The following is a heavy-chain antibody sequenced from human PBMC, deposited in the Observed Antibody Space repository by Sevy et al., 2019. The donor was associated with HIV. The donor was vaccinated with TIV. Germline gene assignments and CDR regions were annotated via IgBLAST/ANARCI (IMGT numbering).Heavy chain of an antibody. CDR1: GFTFDDYT. J-gene: IGHJ3*02. Sequence: GGSLRLSCAASGFTFDDYTMHWVRQAPGKGLEWVSLISWDGGSTYYADSVKGRFTISRDNSKNSLYLQMNSLGTEETALYYCAKDVVPYGWDAFDIWGQGTMVTVSS. CDR3: AKDVVPYGWDAFDI. D-gene: IGHD3-10*01. CDR2: ISWDGGST. V-gene: IGHV3-43*01.